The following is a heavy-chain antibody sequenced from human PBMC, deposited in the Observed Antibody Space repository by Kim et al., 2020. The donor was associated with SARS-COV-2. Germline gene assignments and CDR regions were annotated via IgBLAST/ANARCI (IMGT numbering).Heavy chain of an antibody. J-gene: IGHJ6*02. CDR1: GYTFTSYD. CDR3: ARVPAAGTIFGVVIKRYYGMDV. Sequence: ASVKVSCKASGYTFTSYDINWVRQATGQGLEWMGWMNPNSGNTGYAQKFQGRVTMTRNTSISTAYMELSSLRSEDTAVYYCARVPAAGTIFGVVIKRYYGMDVWGQGTTATVSS. CDR2: MNPNSGNT. V-gene: IGHV1-8*01. D-gene: IGHD3-3*01.